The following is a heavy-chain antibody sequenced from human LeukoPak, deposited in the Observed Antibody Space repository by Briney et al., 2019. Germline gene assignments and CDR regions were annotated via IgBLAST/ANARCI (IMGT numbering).Heavy chain of an antibody. CDR1: GYSLTNYA. D-gene: IGHD6-19*01. CDR3: VRGGPNKSGWTLDY. V-gene: IGHV1-3*01. Sequence: ASVKVSCKASGYSLTNYAIHWVRQAPGQRLEWMGWFNSDTGNTDYSQKFQGRVTISRDTSANTAYMELNRLRPEDTAVFYCVRGGPNKSGWTLDYWGQGTLVTVSA. CDR2: FNSDTGNT. J-gene: IGHJ4*02.